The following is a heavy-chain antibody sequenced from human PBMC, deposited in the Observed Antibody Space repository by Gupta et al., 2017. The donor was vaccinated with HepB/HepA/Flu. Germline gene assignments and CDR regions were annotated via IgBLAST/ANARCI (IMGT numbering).Heavy chain of an antibody. D-gene: IGHD3-9*01. CDR2: INQDGSKM. CDR1: GFTFNKYW. Sequence: EVQLVESGGGLVQPGGSLRLSCAASGFTFNKYWMHWVRQAPGTGLEWVANINQDGSKMYYVGSVRGRFTISRDNANNSLFLQMNSLRAEDTAVYYCARDANYDSLSWFDPWGQGTLVTVSS. V-gene: IGHV3-7*01. CDR3: ARDANYDSLSWFDP. J-gene: IGHJ5*02.